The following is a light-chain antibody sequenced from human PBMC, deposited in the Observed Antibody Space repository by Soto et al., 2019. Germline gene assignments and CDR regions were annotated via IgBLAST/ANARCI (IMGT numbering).Light chain of an antibody. V-gene: IGKV1-5*03. CDR2: KAS. CDR1: QSISSW. CDR3: HVDYSALWR. J-gene: IGKJ1*01. Sequence: DIQTSQSPSTLSASVGDRVTINCRASQSISSWLAWYQQKPGKAPKLLVYKASSLESGVPSRFGGSGSGTEFTLTISSLQAEDVALYYCHVDYSALWRFGQGTKVDI.